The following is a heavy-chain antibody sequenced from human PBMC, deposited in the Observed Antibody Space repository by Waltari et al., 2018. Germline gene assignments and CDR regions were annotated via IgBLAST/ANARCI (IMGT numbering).Heavy chain of an antibody. CDR1: GASFSGSY. Sequence: QVQLQQWGAGLLKPSETLSLTCAVHGASFSGSYWSWFRHPPGKGLEWIGEIKLSGRTDYNPSLKSRVTVSIDTSRNEFSLNLSSVTAADTAVYYCARFGRVVEGVIITYFDYWGQGTVVTVSS. CDR3: ARFGRVVEGVIITYFDY. J-gene: IGHJ4*02. V-gene: IGHV4-34*02. CDR2: IKLSGRT. D-gene: IGHD3-10*01.